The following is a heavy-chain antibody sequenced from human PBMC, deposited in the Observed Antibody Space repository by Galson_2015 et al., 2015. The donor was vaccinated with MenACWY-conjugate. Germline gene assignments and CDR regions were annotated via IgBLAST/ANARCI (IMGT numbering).Heavy chain of an antibody. D-gene: IGHD3-22*01. Sequence: SLRLSCAASGFSFSSYSMNWVRQAPGKGLEWVSYIGSSSSTIYYADSVKGRFTISRDNAKNSLYLQMNSLRAEDTAVYYCARDGANYDSSGYAQFDYWGQGTLVTVSS. V-gene: IGHV3-48*01. CDR2: IGSSSSTI. J-gene: IGHJ4*02. CDR1: GFSFSSYS. CDR3: ARDGANYDSSGYAQFDY.